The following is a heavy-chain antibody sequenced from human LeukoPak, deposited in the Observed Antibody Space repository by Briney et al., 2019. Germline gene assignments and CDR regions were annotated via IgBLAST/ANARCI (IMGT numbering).Heavy chain of an antibody. Sequence: GGSLRLSCAASGFSFSSYDMSWVRQAPGKGLEWVLAIRESGESTYYADSVKGRFTISRDNSRNMLYLQMSSLRAEDTAVYYCAKDRATLNYDFLTGYYLSLDYWGQGTLVTVSS. CDR1: GFSFSSYD. V-gene: IGHV3-23*01. CDR2: IRESGEST. CDR3: AKDRATLNYDFLTGYYLSLDY. J-gene: IGHJ4*02. D-gene: IGHD3-9*01.